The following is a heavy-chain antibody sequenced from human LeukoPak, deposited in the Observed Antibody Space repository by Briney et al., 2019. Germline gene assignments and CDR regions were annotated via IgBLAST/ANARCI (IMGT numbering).Heavy chain of an antibody. CDR1: GFTVSNYY. CDR3: ARGGPREYFDSSDYSRLDC. Sequence: PGGSLRLSCAASGFTVSNYYMSWVRQAPGKGLEWVSVIYTGGSTSYADSVKGRFTISRDSSRNTLFLQVNSLRAEDTAVYYCARGGPREYFDSSDYSRLDCWGQGTLVTVSS. V-gene: IGHV3-66*01. CDR2: IYTGGST. J-gene: IGHJ4*02. D-gene: IGHD3-22*01.